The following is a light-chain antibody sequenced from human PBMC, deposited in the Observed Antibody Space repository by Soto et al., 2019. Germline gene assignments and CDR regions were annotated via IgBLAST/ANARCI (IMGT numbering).Light chain of an antibody. V-gene: IGLV2-23*01. CDR1: SSDVGNYNL. CDR3: CSYAGSSTLV. J-gene: IGLJ3*02. CDR2: EGS. Sequence: QSALTQPASMSGSPGQSITISCTGTSSDVGNYNLVSWYQQHPGKAPKVMIYEGSKRPSGVSNRFSGSKSGNTASLTISGLQADDEADYYCCSYAGSSTLVFGGGTKLTVL.